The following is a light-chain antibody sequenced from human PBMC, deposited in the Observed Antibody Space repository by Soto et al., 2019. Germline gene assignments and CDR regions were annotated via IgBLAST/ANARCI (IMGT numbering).Light chain of an antibody. J-gene: IGKJ5*01. V-gene: IGKV3-11*01. CDR1: QNIGTY. CDR2: DAS. Sequence: ETVLTQSQVSLSLCPGERAALSWMASQNIGTYLAWYQQKPGQAPRLLIYDASNRATGIPARFSGSGSGTDFTLTISSLEPEDFAVYYCHQRTNWPITFGQGTRLEIK. CDR3: HQRTNWPIT.